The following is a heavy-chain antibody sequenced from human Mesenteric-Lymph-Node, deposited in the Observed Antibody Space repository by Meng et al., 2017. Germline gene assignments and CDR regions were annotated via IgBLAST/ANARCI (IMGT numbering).Heavy chain of an antibody. J-gene: IGHJ4*02. CDR1: GFTFDDYG. CDR2: INWNGGST. D-gene: IGHD4-23*01. CDR3: ARDTRWSNDY. Sequence: GESLKISCAASGFTFDDYGMSWVRQAPGKGLEWVSGINWNGGSTGYADSVKGRFTISRDNAKNSLYLQMNSLRAEDTAVYYCARDTRWSNDYWGQGTLVTVSS. V-gene: IGHV3-20*04.